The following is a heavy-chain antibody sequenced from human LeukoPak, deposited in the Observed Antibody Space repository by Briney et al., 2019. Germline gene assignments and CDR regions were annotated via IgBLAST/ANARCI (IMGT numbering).Heavy chain of an antibody. Sequence: GGSLRLSCVASGLSFSLHSFHWVRQPPGKGLEWVAAISYDGTFKYSADSVMGRFTVSRDNDRNTLYLQMNSLKTEDTAVYYCTTVGDFRDPFDIWGQGTMVTVSS. CDR3: TTVGDFRDPFDI. CDR2: ISYDGTFK. D-gene: IGHD3-10*01. J-gene: IGHJ3*02. V-gene: IGHV3-30*03. CDR1: GLSFSLHS.